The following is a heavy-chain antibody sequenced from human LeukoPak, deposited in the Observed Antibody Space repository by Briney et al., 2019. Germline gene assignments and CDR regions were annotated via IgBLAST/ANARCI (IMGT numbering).Heavy chain of an antibody. V-gene: IGHV3-21*01. D-gene: IGHD5-18*01. CDR2: IIISSSYI. Sequence: PGGCLRLSCAHSGFTFSSYSMNWARQAPGKGLEWVSSIIISSSYIYYADSANGLSTITRDNAKNSLYLQMNSLRAEDTAVYYGARAVEPGGYSYWSGMDVWGKGTTVTVSS. CDR3: ARAVEPGGYSYWSGMDV. J-gene: IGHJ6*04. CDR1: GFTFSSYS.